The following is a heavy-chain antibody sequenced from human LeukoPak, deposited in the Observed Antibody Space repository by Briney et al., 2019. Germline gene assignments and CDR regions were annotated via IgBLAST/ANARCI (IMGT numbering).Heavy chain of an antibody. V-gene: IGHV4-30-2*01. CDR3: ARTPSRALRRFDP. CDR2: IYHSGST. D-gene: IGHD2-15*01. J-gene: IGHJ5*02. CDR1: GGSISSGGYY. Sequence: KSSQTLSLTCTVSGGSISSGGYYWSWIRQPPGKGLEWIGYIYHSGSTYYNPSLKSRVTISVDRSKNQFSLKLSSVTAADTAVYYCARTPSRALRRFDPWGQGTLVTVSS.